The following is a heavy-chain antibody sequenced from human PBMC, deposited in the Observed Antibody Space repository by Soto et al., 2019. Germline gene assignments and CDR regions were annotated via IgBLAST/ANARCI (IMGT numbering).Heavy chain of an antibody. V-gene: IGHV1-46*03. D-gene: IGHD3-22*01. Sequence: GASVKVSCKASGYTFTSYYIHWVRQAPGQGLEWMGIINPSGGSTSYAQKFQGRVTMTRDTSTSTVYMELSSLRSEDTAVYYCARERSGYYSNIEFGYFDYWGQGTLVTVSS. CDR1: GYTFTSYY. CDR2: INPSGGST. J-gene: IGHJ4*02. CDR3: ARERSGYYSNIEFGYFDY.